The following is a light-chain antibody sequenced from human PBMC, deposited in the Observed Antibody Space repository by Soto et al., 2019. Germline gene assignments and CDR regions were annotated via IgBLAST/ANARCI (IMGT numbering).Light chain of an antibody. CDR1: SSDVGGYNY. CDR2: EVS. CDR3: SSPKV. J-gene: IGLJ1*01. V-gene: IGLV2-8*01. Sequence: QSVLTQPPSASGSPGQSVTISCTGTSSDVGGYNYVSWYQQHPGKAPKLMIYEVSKRPSGVPDRFSGSKSGNTASLTVSGLQAEDEADYSCSSPKVFGTGTKVTDL.